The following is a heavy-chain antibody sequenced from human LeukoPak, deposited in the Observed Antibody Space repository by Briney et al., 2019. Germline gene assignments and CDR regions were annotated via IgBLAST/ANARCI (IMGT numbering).Heavy chain of an antibody. D-gene: IGHD3-16*02. CDR3: ARVFDYVWGSYRYFRFDP. Sequence: SETLSLTCTVSGGSISSYYWSWIRQPPGKGLEWIGSIYHSGSTYYNPSLKSRVTISVDTSKNQFSLKLSSVTAADTAVYYCARVFDYVWGSYRYFRFDPWGQGTLVTVSS. CDR1: GGSISSYY. CDR2: IYHSGST. V-gene: IGHV4-38-2*02. J-gene: IGHJ5*02.